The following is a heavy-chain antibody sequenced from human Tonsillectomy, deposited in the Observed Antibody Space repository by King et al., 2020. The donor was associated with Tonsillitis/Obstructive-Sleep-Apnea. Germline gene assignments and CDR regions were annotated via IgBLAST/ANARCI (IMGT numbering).Heavy chain of an antibody. CDR1: GYTFINYA. CDR3: ARDPLDYDSDWYMDV. D-gene: IGHD3-3*01. Sequence: VPSGAEVKRPGASVKVSCKASGYTFINYAIHWVRQAPGQRLEWMGWVNADNGNTKYSQKFQGRVTITRDTSASTAFMELSGLRSEDTAVYYCARDPLDYDSDWYMDVWGKGTTVIVSS. J-gene: IGHJ6*03. V-gene: IGHV1-3*01. CDR2: VNADNGNT.